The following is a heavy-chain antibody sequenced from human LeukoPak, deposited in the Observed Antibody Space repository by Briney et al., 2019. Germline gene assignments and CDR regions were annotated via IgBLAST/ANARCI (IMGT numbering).Heavy chain of an antibody. Sequence: SETLSLTCTVSGGSISSGDYYWSWIRQPPGTGLEWIGYIYYSGSTYYNPSLKSRVTISVDTSKNQFSLKLSFVTAADTAVYYCARVPLDYGDYTASYYYYGMDVWGKGTTVTVSS. CDR3: ARVPLDYGDYTASYYYYGMDV. D-gene: IGHD4-17*01. CDR2: IYYSGST. J-gene: IGHJ6*04. V-gene: IGHV4-30-4*01. CDR1: GGSISSGDYY.